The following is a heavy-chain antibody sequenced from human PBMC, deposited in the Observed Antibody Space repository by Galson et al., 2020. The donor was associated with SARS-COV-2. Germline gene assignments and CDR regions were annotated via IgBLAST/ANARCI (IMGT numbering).Heavy chain of an antibody. CDR1: GFSLSNARMG. V-gene: IGHV2-26*01. J-gene: IGHJ3*02. D-gene: IGHD1-1*01. CDR3: ARIGRRWVQLSYDAFDI. CDR2: IFSNDEK. Sequence: KMSGPTLVKPTETLTLTCTVSGFSLSNARMGVSWIRQPPGMALEWLAHIFSNDEKSYSTSLKSRLTISKDTSKSQVVLTMTNMDPVDTATYYCARIGRRWVQLSYDAFDIWGQGTMVTVSS.